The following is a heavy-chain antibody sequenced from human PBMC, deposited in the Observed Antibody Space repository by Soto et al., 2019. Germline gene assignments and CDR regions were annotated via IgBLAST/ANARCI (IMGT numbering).Heavy chain of an antibody. J-gene: IGHJ4*02. CDR2: VYWTGST. CDR3: ARSHYTYGLLIDY. Sequence: PSQTLSLTCSVSGDSITTNGCYWGWIRQPPGKGLQWIGNVYWTGSTFSHPSLTSRVFISVDTSKNEFSLRLTSVTAADTAVYYCARSHYTYGLLIDYWGPGTLVTVP. V-gene: IGHV4-39*01. D-gene: IGHD2-8*01. CDR1: GDSITTNGCY.